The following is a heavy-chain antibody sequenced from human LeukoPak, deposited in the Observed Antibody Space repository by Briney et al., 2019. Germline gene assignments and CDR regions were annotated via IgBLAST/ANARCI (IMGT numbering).Heavy chain of an antibody. CDR3: ARVWAERFDAFDI. V-gene: IGHV4-30-2*01. Sequence: PSETLSLTCTVSGGSISSGGYYWSWIRQPPGKGLEWIGYIYHSGSTYYNPSLKSRVTISVDRSKNQFSLKLSSVTAADTAVCYCARVWAERFDAFDIWGQGTMVTVSS. CDR2: IYHSGST. CDR1: GGSISSGGYY. D-gene: IGHD3-3*01. J-gene: IGHJ3*02.